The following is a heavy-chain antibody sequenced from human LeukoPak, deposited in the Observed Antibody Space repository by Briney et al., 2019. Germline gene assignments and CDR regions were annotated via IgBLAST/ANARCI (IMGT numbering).Heavy chain of an antibody. J-gene: IGHJ4*02. CDR2: IIPILGIA. CDR3: ASIAAAGTIDY. CDR1: GGTFSSYD. D-gene: IGHD6-13*01. Sequence: ASVKVSCKASGGTFSSYDISWVRQAPGQGLEWMGRIIPILGIANYAQKFQGRVTITADKSTSTAYMELSSLRSEDTAVYYCASIAAAGTIDYWGQGTLITVSS. V-gene: IGHV1-69*04.